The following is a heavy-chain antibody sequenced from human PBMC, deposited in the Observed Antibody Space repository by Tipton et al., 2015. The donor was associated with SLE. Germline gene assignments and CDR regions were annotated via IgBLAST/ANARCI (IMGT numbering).Heavy chain of an antibody. J-gene: IGHJ3*01. V-gene: IGHV4-59*12. Sequence: TLSLTCTVSGASISTYYWSWVRQPPGKGLEWIGYVYENEFTNYNPSLKSRVTISLDPSKTQISLNLTSVTAADTALYFCARDQFASVAAFDRWGQRTMVTV. D-gene: IGHD5-24*01. CDR3: ARDQFASVAAFDR. CDR2: VYENEFT. CDR1: GASISTYY.